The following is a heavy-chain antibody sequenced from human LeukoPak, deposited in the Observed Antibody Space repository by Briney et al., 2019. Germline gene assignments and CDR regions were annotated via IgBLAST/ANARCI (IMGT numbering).Heavy chain of an antibody. CDR3: AKDQPYKWGDREIMTGYYDY. CDR2: IRYDGSNK. J-gene: IGHJ4*02. D-gene: IGHD3-9*01. CDR1: EFTFSSYG. Sequence: GGSLRLSCAASEFTFSSYGVHGVRQAPGKGLEWMAFIRYDGSNKYYADSVKGRFTISRDNSKNTLFLQMNSLRVEDTAVYYCAKDQPYKWGDREIMTGYYDYWGQGTLVTVSS. V-gene: IGHV3-30*02.